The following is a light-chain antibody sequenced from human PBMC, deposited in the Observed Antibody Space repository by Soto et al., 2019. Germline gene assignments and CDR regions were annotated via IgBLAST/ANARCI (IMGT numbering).Light chain of an antibody. CDR2: EVS. CDR3: SSYTSISTVV. Sequence: QSVLTQPASVSGSPGQSITISCTGTSSDVGGYNYVSWYQQHPGKAPKLMIYEVSNRPAGVSNRFSGSKSGNTASLTISGLKAEDEADYYCSSYTSISTVVFGGGTKLT. V-gene: IGLV2-14*03. J-gene: IGLJ2*01. CDR1: SSDVGGYNY.